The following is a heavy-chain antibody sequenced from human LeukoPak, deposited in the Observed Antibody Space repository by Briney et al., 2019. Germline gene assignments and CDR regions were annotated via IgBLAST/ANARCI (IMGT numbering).Heavy chain of an antibody. D-gene: IGHD3-10*01. CDR3: VREGVRPLAEAFDV. V-gene: IGHV3-21*01. CDR2: INSKSKNM. J-gene: IGHJ3*01. Sequence: GGSLRLSCAASGFTFSSYAMNWVRQAPGKGLEWVSAINSKSKNMYYADSMRGRFTISRDNAKNSLFLQMNSLRVEDTAVYFCVREGVRPLAEAFDVWGQGTIVTVSS. CDR1: GFTFSSYA.